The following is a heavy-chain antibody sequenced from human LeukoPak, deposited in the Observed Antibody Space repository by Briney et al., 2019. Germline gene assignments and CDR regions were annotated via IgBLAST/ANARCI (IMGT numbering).Heavy chain of an antibody. Sequence: SETLSPTCTVSGGSISSYYWSWIRQPPGKGLEWIGYIYYSGSTNYNPSLKSRVTISVDTSKNQFSLKLSSVTAADTAVYYCARHGRFLEWLPYGPYGMDVWGQGTTVTVSS. J-gene: IGHJ6*02. D-gene: IGHD3-3*01. CDR2: IYYSGST. V-gene: IGHV4-59*08. CDR1: GGSISSYY. CDR3: ARHGRFLEWLPYGPYGMDV.